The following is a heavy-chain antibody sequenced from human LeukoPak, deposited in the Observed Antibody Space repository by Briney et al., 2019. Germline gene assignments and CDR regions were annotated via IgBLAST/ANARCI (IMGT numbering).Heavy chain of an antibody. J-gene: IGHJ4*02. D-gene: IGHD3-22*01. Sequence: PGGSLRLSCAASGFTLCNYWMYRVRQAPGKGLVWVTRLKGDGSSTSYADSVKGRFTISRDNAKNTLYLQMNSLRAEDTAMYYCARPNYYGSTGNYYGIDYWGQGTLVTVSS. CDR2: LKGDGSST. CDR1: GFTLCNYW. V-gene: IGHV3-74*01. CDR3: ARPNYYGSTGNYYGIDY.